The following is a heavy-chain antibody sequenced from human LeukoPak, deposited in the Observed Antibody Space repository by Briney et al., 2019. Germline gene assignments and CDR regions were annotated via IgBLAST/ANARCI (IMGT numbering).Heavy chain of an antibody. CDR1: GYTFTNYA. CDR3: ARDHGDFVGVRVGFDS. D-gene: IGHD4-17*01. Sequence: GASVTLSCTASGYTFTNYAISWVRQAPGQGLEWVARISGYNGNTDYAQKVKDRLTVTADTSTAYLEMRGLPSADTAVYYCARDHGDFVGVRVGFDSWGQGTLVTVSS. V-gene: IGHV1-18*01. CDR2: ISGYNGNT. J-gene: IGHJ4*02.